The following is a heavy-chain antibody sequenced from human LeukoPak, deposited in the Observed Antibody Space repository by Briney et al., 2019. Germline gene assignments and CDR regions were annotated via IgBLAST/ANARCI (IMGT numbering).Heavy chain of an antibody. CDR3: SSRVVGGNSAIEY. Sequence: SVNVSCKASGGISSTNAISWGRQAPGQGVEWMVRIIPIFGTANYAQKFQGRVSITADTSTSTAYMDLNHLRSEDMAVYYCSSRVVGGNSAIEYWGQGPLVTVPS. CDR1: GGISSTNA. D-gene: IGHD4-23*01. CDR2: IIPIFGTA. J-gene: IGHJ4*02. V-gene: IGHV1-69*06.